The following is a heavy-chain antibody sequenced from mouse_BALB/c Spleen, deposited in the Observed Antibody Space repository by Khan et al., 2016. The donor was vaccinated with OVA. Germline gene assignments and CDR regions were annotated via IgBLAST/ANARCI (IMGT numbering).Heavy chain of an antibody. V-gene: IGHV2-6-1*01. CDR3: ARQPYYHYNIMDY. J-gene: IGHJ4*01. CDR2: IWSDGST. D-gene: IGHD2-10*01. Sequence: QVQLQQSGPGLVAPSQSLSITCTISGFSLTNYGVHWVRQPPGKGLEWLVVIWSDGSTTYNSALKSRLTISKDNSKSQVFLKMNSLQIDDTAMYFCARQPYYHYNIMDYWGQGTSVTVSS. CDR1: GFSLTNYG.